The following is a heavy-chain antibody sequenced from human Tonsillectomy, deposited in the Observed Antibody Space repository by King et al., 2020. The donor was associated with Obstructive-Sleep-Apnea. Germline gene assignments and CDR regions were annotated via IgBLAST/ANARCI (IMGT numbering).Heavy chain of an antibody. D-gene: IGHD3-3*01. Sequence: QLQLQESGPGLVKPSETLSLTCTVSGGSISSSSYYWGWIRQPPGKGLEWIGNIYYSGSTYYNPSLKSRVTISVDTSKNQFSLKLSSVTAAVTALYYCARVGDWGGYSNNWFDPWGQGTLVTVSS. J-gene: IGHJ5*02. V-gene: IGHV4-39*07. CDR1: GGSISSSSYY. CDR2: IYYSGST. CDR3: ARVGDWGGYSNNWFDP.